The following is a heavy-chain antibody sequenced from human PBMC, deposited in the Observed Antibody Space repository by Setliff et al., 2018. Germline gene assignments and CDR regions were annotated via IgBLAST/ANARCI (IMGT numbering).Heavy chain of an antibody. D-gene: IGHD5-18*01. Sequence: GASVKVSCKASGGTFRSYGISWVRQAPGQGLEWMGGTIPIFGSTNYAQQFQGRVTIITDESTSTAYMELTSLRTEDTAVYYCAREGVDTRSSTDYRYYMDVWGKGTTVTVSS. CDR1: GGTFRSYG. CDR3: AREGVDTRSSTDYRYYMDV. CDR2: TIPIFGST. V-gene: IGHV1-69*05. J-gene: IGHJ6*03.